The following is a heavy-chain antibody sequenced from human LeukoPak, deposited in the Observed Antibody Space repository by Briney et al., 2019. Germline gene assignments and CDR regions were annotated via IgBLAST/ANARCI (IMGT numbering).Heavy chain of an antibody. Sequence: PSETLSLTCTVSGGSLSSSSYYWGWIRQPPGKGLEWIGSIYYSGSTYYNPSLKSRVTISVDTSKNQFSLKLSPVTAADTAVYYCARQITIWFGAGAFDIWGQGTMVTVSS. CDR1: GGSLSSSSYY. CDR2: IYYSGST. V-gene: IGHV4-39*01. J-gene: IGHJ3*02. CDR3: ARQITIWFGAGAFDI. D-gene: IGHD3-10*01.